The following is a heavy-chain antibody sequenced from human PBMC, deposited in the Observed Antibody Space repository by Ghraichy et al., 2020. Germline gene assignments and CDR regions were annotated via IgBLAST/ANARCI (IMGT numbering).Heavy chain of an antibody. CDR3: ASSTRAYWYFDL. V-gene: IGHV4-39*01. Sequence: SETLSLTCTVSGGSISSSSYYWGWIRQPPGKGLEWIGSIYYSGSTYYNPSLKSRVTISVDTSKNQFSLKLSSVTAADTAVYYCASSTRAYWYFDLWGRGTLVTVSS. J-gene: IGHJ2*01. CDR1: GGSISSSSYY. CDR2: IYYSGST.